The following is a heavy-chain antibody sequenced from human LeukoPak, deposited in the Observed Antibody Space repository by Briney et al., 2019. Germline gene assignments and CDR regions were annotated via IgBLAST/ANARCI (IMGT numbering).Heavy chain of an antibody. CDR3: ATTARHCSDF. D-gene: IGHD6-6*01. Sequence: PSETLSLTCTVSGGSISSYYWGWIRQPPGKGLEWIGYIYYSGSTNYNPSLKSRVTISVDTPKNQFSLRLSSVTAADTAVYYCATTARHCSDFWGQGTLVTVSS. CDR2: IYYSGST. CDR1: GGSISSYY. V-gene: IGHV4-59*08. J-gene: IGHJ4*02.